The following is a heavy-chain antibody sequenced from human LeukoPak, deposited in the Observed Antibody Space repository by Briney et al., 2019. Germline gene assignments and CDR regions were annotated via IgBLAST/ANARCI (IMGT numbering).Heavy chain of an antibody. CDR2: IKGDGIST. V-gene: IGHV3-74*01. CDR3: AKDHYWSIDY. D-gene: IGHD3-3*01. J-gene: IGHJ4*02. Sequence: GGSLRLSRAASGFDLSSNWMHWVRHAPGQGLVWVSRIKGDGISTNYADSVKGRFTISRDIAKNTLYLQMNSLRAEDTGVYYCAKDHYWSIDYWGRGTLVTVSS. CDR1: GFDLSSNW.